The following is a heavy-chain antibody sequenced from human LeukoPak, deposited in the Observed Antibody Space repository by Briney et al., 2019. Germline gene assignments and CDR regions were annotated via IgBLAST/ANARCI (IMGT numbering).Heavy chain of an antibody. Sequence: SETLSLTCTVSGGSISSSSYYWGWIRQPPGKGLEWIGSIYYSGSTNYNPSLKSRVTMSVDTSKNQFSLKLSSVTAADTAVYYCARREGDILTGYTFDYWGQGTLVTVSS. V-gene: IGHV4-39*07. CDR1: GGSISSSSYY. J-gene: IGHJ4*02. CDR3: ARREGDILTGYTFDY. D-gene: IGHD3-9*01. CDR2: IYYSGST.